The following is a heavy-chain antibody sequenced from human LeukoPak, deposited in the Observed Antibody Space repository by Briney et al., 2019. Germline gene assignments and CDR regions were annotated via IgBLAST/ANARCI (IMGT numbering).Heavy chain of an antibody. CDR3: ARGVSLVGATFGGGSWFDP. CDR2: INPNSGGT. V-gene: IGHV1-2*04. J-gene: IGHJ5*02. Sequence: ASVKVSCKASGYTFTGYYMHWVRQAPGQGLEWMGWINPNSGGTNYAQKFQGWVTMTRDTSISTAYMELSRLRSDDTAVYYCARGVSLVGATFGGGSWFDPWGQGTLVTASS. D-gene: IGHD1-26*01. CDR1: GYTFTGYY.